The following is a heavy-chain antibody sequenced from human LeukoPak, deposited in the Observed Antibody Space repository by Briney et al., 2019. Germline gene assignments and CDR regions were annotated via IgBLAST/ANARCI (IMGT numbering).Heavy chain of an antibody. CDR2: IIPIFGTA. J-gene: IGHJ4*02. CDR3: ARGGRYYDFWSGYFSPFDY. V-gene: IGHV1-69*13. CDR1: GGTFSSYA. D-gene: IGHD3-3*01. Sequence: SVKVSCKASGGTFSSYAISWVRQAPGQGLEWMGGIIPIFGTANYAQKFQGRVTITADESTSTAYMELSSLRSEDTAVYYCARGGRYYDFWSGYFSPFDYWGQGTLVTVSS.